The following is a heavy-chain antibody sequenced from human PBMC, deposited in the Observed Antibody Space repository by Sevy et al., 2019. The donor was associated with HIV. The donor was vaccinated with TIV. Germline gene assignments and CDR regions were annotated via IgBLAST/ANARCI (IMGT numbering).Heavy chain of an antibody. J-gene: IGHJ6*02. CDR1: GGSFSGYC. D-gene: IGHD3-22*01. CDR3: ARGVMYYYDSSGYYPPYYYYGMDV. V-gene: IGHV4-34*01. CDR2: INHSGST. Sequence: SETLSLTCAVYGGSFSGYCWSWIRQPPGKGLEWIGEINHSGSTNYNPSLKSRVTISVDTSKNQFSLKLSSVTAADTAVYYCARGVMYYYDSSGYYPPYYYYGMDVWGQGTTVTVSS.